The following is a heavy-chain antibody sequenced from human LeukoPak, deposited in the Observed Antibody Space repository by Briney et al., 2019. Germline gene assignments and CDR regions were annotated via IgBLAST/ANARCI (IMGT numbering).Heavy chain of an antibody. CDR3: ARHPQSYDSGWYLFDY. J-gene: IGHJ4*02. D-gene: IGHD6-19*01. Sequence: GASLKISCKGSGSIFTNYWIGWVRQLPGKGLEWMGIIQPGNSETRYSPSFQGQVTISADKSISTAYLQWSSLKASDTALYYCARHPQSYDSGWYLFDYWGQGTLVTVSS. CDR2: IQPGNSET. CDR1: GSIFTNYW. V-gene: IGHV5-51*01.